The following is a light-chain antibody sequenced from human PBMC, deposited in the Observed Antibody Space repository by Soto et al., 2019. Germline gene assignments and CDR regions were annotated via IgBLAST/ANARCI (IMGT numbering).Light chain of an antibody. Sequence: LTQPPSVSGAPGQRVTISCTGSSSNIGAGYDVHWYQQLPGTAPKLLIYANGNRPSGVPDRFSGSKSGTSASLAITGLQAEDEADYYCQSYDRSLSGYVLGTGTKVTVL. CDR1: SSNIGAGYD. CDR2: ANG. V-gene: IGLV1-40*01. J-gene: IGLJ1*01. CDR3: QSYDRSLSGYV.